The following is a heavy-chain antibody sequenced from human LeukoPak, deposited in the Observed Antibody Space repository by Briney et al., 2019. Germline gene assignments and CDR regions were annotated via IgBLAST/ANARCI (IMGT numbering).Heavy chain of an antibody. CDR1: GYTFFNYG. Sequence: EASVKVSCKASGYTFFNYGISWVRPAPGQGLEWMGWIGAYNGNTNYAQKLQGRVTMTTDTSTSTAYMELRSLRSDDTAVYYCARDRRELLWVDIEDYWGQGTLVTVSS. V-gene: IGHV1-18*01. D-gene: IGHD3-10*01. CDR2: IGAYNGNT. J-gene: IGHJ4*02. CDR3: ARDRRELLWVDIEDY.